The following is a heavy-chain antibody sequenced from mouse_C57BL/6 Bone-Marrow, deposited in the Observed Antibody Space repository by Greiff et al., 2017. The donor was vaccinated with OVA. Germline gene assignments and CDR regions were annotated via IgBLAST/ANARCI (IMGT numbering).Heavy chain of an antibody. CDR1: GYTFTSYG. D-gene: IGHD1-1*01. CDR3: ANHYYGSSSFAY. J-gene: IGHJ3*01. Sequence: QVQLQQSGAELARPGASVKLSCKASGYTFTSYGISWVKQRPGQGLEWIGEIYPRSGNTYYNEKFKGKATLTADKSSSTAYMELRSLTSEDSAVYFCANHYYGSSSFAYWGQGTLVTVSA. CDR2: IYPRSGNT. V-gene: IGHV1-81*01.